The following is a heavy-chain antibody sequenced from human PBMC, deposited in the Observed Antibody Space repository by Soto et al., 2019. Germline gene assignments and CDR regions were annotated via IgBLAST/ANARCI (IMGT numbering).Heavy chain of an antibody. CDR3: AGGLLVATTTQYYYYYYMDV. CDR1: GGSFSGYY. J-gene: IGHJ6*03. CDR2: INHSGST. Sequence: SETLSLTCAVYGGSFSGYYWSWIRQPPGKGLEWIGEINHSGSTNYNPHLKSRSTMSVGTSKNQFSLKLSSVTAADTAVYYCAGGLLVATTTQYYYYYYMDVWGKGTTVTVSS. V-gene: IGHV4-34*01. D-gene: IGHD5-12*01.